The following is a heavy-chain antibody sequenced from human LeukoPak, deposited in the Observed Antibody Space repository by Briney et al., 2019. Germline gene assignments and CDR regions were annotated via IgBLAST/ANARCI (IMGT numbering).Heavy chain of an antibody. J-gene: IGHJ6*02. CDR1: GYTFTSYG. D-gene: IGHD2-2*02. CDR3: ARGVPAAIPYYYYGMDV. V-gene: IGHV1-18*01. CDR2: ISAYNGNT. Sequence: ASVKVSCKASGYTFTSYGISWVRQAPGQGLEWMGWISAYNGNTNYARKLQGRVTMTTGTSTSTAYMELRSLRSDDTAVYYCARGVPAAIPYYYYGMDVWGQGTTVTVSS.